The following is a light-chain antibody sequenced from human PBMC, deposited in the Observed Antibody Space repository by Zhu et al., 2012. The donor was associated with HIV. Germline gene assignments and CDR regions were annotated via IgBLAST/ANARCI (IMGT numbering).Light chain of an antibody. CDR2: GAT. CDR3: QQYGDSPQIT. Sequence: EIVLTQSPGTLSLSPGERATLSCRASQTVSRNYLAWYQQKPGEAPRLLMFGATSRATGISDRFSGSGSGTDFTLTISRLEPEDFAVYFCQQYGDSPQITFGQGTRLEIK. V-gene: IGKV3-20*01. J-gene: IGKJ5*01. CDR1: QTVSRNY.